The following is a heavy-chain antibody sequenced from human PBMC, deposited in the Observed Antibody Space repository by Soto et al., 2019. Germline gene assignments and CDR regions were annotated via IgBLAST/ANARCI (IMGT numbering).Heavy chain of an antibody. CDR2: IRSKAYGGTT. CDR3: ASSYYDSSGYYYDYYGMDV. Sequence: LRLSCTASGFTFGDYATSWVRQAPGKGLEWVGFIRSKAYGGTTEYAASVKGRFTISRDDSKSIAYLQMNSLKTEDTAVYYCASSYYDSSGYYYDYYGMDVWGQGTTVTVSS. V-gene: IGHV3-49*04. J-gene: IGHJ6*02. D-gene: IGHD3-22*01. CDR1: GFTFGDYA.